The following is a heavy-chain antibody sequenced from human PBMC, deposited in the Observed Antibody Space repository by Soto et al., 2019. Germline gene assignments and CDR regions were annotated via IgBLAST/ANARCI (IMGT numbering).Heavy chain of an antibody. V-gene: IGHV3-23*01. D-gene: IGHD3-22*01. CDR3: YYYDSSGYGYNWFDP. J-gene: IGHJ5*02. CDR1: GFTFSIYA. CDR2: ISSSGGGT. Sequence: LRLSCAASGFTFSIYAMSWVRQAPGKGLDWVSTISSSGGGTYYADSVKGRFTISRDNSKNTVYLQMNSLRDEDTALYYCYYYDSSGYGYNWFDPWGQGTLVTAPQ.